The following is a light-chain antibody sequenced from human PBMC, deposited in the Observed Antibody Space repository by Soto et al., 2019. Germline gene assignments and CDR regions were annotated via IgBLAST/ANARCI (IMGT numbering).Light chain of an antibody. CDR2: DVN. V-gene: IGLV2-8*01. J-gene: IGLJ1*01. CDR3: SSYAGNNIYV. CDR1: SSDVGGYPY. Sequence: QSALTQPASVSGSPGQSITISCTGTSSDVGGYPYVSWYQQHPGKAPKLMISDVNKRPSGVPDRFSGSKSGNTASLTVSGLQAEDEADYYCSSYAGNNIYVFGAGTKLTVL.